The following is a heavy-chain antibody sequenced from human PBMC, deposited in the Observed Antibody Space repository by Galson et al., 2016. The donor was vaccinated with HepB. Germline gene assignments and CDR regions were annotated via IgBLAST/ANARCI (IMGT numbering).Heavy chain of an antibody. Sequence: SETLSLTCSVSGGSISTDYFWGWIRQPPGKGLEWIVSIYYSGKTYYSPSLKSRPTISVDTSMNQFSLKVTSVTAADTAIYFCARHPTTSPKVRGGYCDSWGQGTLVTVSS. CDR1: GGSISTDYF. D-gene: IGHD3-10*01. V-gene: IGHV4-39*01. J-gene: IGHJ4*02. CDR2: IYYSGKT. CDR3: ARHPTTSPKVRGGYCDS.